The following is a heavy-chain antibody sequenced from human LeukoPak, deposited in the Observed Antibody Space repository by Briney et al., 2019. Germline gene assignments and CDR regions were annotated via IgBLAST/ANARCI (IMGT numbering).Heavy chain of an antibody. CDR1: GFTFSDYW. V-gene: IGHV3-7*01. Sequence: PGASLRLPCAASGFTFSDYWMNWIRQTPGKGLEWVANINQDGTEKHFGDSVKGRFTISRDNAKNSVFLEMNSLRAEDTAVYYCAREPNAYPGTDSWAQGTRVTVS. CDR2: INQDGTEK. CDR3: AREPNAYPGTDS. J-gene: IGHJ4*02. D-gene: IGHD3-16*01.